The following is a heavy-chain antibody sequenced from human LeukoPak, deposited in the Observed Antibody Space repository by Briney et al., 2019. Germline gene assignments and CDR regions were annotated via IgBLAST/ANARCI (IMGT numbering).Heavy chain of an antibody. D-gene: IGHD3-3*01. CDR1: SYTFRNYG. V-gene: IGHV1-18*01. Sequence: ASVKVSCNASSYTFRNYGISWVRQAPGQGLECMSCIRAYNGDTHYAQKLQGRITMTTDTSTSTAYMELRSLRYDDTAVYYCARDPSNTSGYQIYFDYWGQGTLVTVSS. J-gene: IGHJ4*02. CDR3: ARDPSNTSGYQIYFDY. CDR2: IRAYNGDT.